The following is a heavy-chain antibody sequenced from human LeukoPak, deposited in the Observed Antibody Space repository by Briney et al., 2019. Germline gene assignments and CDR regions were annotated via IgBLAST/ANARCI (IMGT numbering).Heavy chain of an antibody. CDR2: IYYSGST. J-gene: IGHJ3*02. CDR3: ARDRGPLLWFGESNDAFDI. CDR1: GGSIISSDYH. Sequence: SETLSLTCTVSGGSIISSDYHWSWLRQPPGKGLEWIGYIYYSGSTNYNPSLKSRVTISVDTSKNQFSLKLSSVTAADTAVYYCARDRGPLLWFGESNDAFDIWGQGTMVTVSS. V-gene: IGHV4-61*08. D-gene: IGHD3-10*01.